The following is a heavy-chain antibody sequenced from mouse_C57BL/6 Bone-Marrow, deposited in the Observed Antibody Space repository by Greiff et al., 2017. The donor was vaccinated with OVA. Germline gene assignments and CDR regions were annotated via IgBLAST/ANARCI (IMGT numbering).Heavy chain of an antibody. CDR1: GYTFTSYW. D-gene: IGHD2-3*01. Sequence: QVQLQQPGAELVKPGASVKVSCKASGYTFTSYWMHWVKQRPGQGLEWIGRIHPSDSDTNYNQKFKGKATLTVAKSSSTAYMQLSSLTSEDSAVYYGARPAGYDGYSWFAYWGQGTLVTVSA. V-gene: IGHV1-74*01. J-gene: IGHJ3*01. CDR3: ARPAGYDGYSWFAY. CDR2: IHPSDSDT.